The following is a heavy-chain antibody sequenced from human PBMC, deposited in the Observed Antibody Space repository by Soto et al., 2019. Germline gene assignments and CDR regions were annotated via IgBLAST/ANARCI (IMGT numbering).Heavy chain of an antibody. CDR3: ARDYNCNCI. CDR1: GFSLDTTGVG. Sequence: QITLKESGPTLVKPTQSLMLTCSFSGFSLDTTGVGVGWIRQAPGKALEWLANIYSHDDKRYNPSLEGRLTITKDTSKNTVVLKMTNMGPVDTGTYFCARDYNCNCIWGEGMLVTVSS. D-gene: IGHD1-7*01. J-gene: IGHJ4*02. CDR2: IYSHDDK. V-gene: IGHV2-5*01.